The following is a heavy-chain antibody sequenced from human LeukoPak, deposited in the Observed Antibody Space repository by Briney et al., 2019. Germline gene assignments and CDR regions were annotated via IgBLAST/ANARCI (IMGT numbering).Heavy chain of an antibody. CDR1: GFTVSSNY. CDR3: ARELAARPVFDY. D-gene: IGHD6-6*01. Sequence: GGSLRLSCAASGFTVSSNYMSWVRQAPGKGLEGVSVIYGGGSTYYADSVKGSFTISRDNSKNTLYLQMNSLRAEDTAVYYCARELAARPVFDYWGQGTLVTVSS. CDR2: IYGGGST. J-gene: IGHJ4*02. V-gene: IGHV3-66*01.